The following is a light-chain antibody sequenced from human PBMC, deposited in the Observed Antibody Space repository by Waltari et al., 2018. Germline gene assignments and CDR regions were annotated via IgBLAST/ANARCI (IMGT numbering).Light chain of an antibody. CDR3: CSYTGSSTSYG. J-gene: IGLJ1*01. CDR2: EAT. V-gene: IGLV2-23*01. Sequence: QSALSQPASVSGSPGQSLTITCTGASTELDSYNLFAWYQHHPNRAPKLIIYEATKRPSGISHRFSGAKSGATASLRISGLQADDEADYYCCSYTGSSTSYGCGGGTKVTVL. CDR1: STELDSYNL.